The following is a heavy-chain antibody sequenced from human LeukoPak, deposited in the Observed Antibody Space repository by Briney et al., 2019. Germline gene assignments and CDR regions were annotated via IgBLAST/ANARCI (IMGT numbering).Heavy chain of an antibody. CDR3: AKNRDSSAYYHDAFDI. Sequence: TGGSLRLSCAASVFTFSSYAMSWVRQAPGKGLEWVSVISDSGGNTYYADSVKGRFTISRDNFKNTLYLQMNSLRAEDTAIYYCAKNRDSSAYYHDAFDIWGQGTMVTVSS. D-gene: IGHD3-22*01. J-gene: IGHJ3*02. V-gene: IGHV3-23*01. CDR1: VFTFSSYA. CDR2: ISDSGGNT.